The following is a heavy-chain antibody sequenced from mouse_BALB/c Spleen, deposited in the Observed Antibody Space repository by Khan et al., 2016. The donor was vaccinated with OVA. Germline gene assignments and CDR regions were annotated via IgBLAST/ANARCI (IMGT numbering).Heavy chain of an antibody. Sequence: EVELVESGGGLVQPGGSRKLSCAAPGFTFSSFGMHWVRQAPKKGLEWVAYMSSGSSTIYYVDTVKGRFTISRDNPKNTLFLQMTSLRSEDTAMYYCVRSGGNFHWYFDVWGAGTSVTVSS. CDR1: GFTFSSFG. CDR3: VRSGGNFHWYFDV. J-gene: IGHJ1*01. D-gene: IGHD2-1*01. CDR2: MSSGSSTI. V-gene: IGHV5-17*02.